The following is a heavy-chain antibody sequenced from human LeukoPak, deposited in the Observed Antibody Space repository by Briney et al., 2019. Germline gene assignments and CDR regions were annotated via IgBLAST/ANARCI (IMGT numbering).Heavy chain of an antibody. D-gene: IGHD1-26*01. Sequence: GRSLRLSCAASGFTFDDYAMHWVRQAPGKGLEWVSGISWNSGSIGYADSVKGRFTISRDNAKNSLYLQMNSLRAEDTALYYCAKDIIEGATTAFDYWGQGTLVTVSP. CDR2: ISWNSGSI. CDR3: AKDIIEGATTAFDY. CDR1: GFTFDDYA. V-gene: IGHV3-9*01. J-gene: IGHJ4*02.